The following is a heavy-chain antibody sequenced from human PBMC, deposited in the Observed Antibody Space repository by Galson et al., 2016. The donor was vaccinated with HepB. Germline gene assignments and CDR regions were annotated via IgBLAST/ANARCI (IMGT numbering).Heavy chain of an antibody. J-gene: IGHJ6*02. D-gene: IGHD6-13*01. CDR1: GFIFSAYA. Sequence: SLRLSCAGSGFIFSAYAMSWVRQAPGKGLEWVSSIRGSGGGIDYADSVKGRFTISRDNSENTLSLQMSSLRAEDTAVYFCARLPFPSSSWSNYYFYNMDVWGQGTTVTVSS. V-gene: IGHV3-23*01. CDR3: ARLPFPSSSWSNYYFYNMDV. CDR2: IRGSGGGI.